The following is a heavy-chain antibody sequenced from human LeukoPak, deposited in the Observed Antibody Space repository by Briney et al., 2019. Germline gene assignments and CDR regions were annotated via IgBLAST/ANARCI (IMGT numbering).Heavy chain of an antibody. CDR1: GGSISSYF. CDR2: IYYSGTT. Sequence: PSQTLSLTCTVSGGSISSYFWSWIRQPPGKGLEWIGYIYYSGTTNYNPSLKSRVTMSVDTSKNQFSLKLSSVTAADTAVYYCARVAQSQYQLLENDAFDIWGQGTMVTVSS. CDR3: ARVAQSQYQLLENDAFDI. V-gene: IGHV4-59*12. J-gene: IGHJ3*02. D-gene: IGHD2-2*01.